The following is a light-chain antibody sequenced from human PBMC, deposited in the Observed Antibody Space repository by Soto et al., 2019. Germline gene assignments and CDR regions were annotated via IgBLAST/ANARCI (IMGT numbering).Light chain of an antibody. Sequence: QSALTQPASVSGSPGQSITLSCTGTSSDVGGYNYVSWYQQHPGKAPKLMIYEVSNRPSGVSNRFSGSKSGNTASLTISGLQAEDEADYYCSSYTSSSLPYVFGTGTKLTVL. CDR2: EVS. CDR3: SSYTSSSLPYV. J-gene: IGLJ1*01. V-gene: IGLV2-14*01. CDR1: SSDVGGYNY.